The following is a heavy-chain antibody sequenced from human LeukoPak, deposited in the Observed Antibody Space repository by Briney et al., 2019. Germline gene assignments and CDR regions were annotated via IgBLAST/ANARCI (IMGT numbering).Heavy chain of an antibody. CDR2: IRSKIDGGTT. V-gene: IGHV3-15*01. CDR1: GFTFSNVW. J-gene: IGHJ5*02. CDR3: TTDLPP. Sequence: PGGSLRLSCVASGFTFSNVWMAWVRQAPRKGLEWVGRIRSKIDGGTTDYAAPVKGRITISRDDSKSTLYLQMNSLKIEDTAVYYCTTDLPPWGQGTLVTVSA.